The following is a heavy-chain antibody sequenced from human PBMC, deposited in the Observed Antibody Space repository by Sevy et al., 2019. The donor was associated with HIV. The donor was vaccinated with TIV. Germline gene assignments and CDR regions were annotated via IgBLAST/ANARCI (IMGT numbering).Heavy chain of an antibody. V-gene: IGHV3-30*02. CDR3: VKEGGGEGGDH. CDR1: GFSFSANW. Sequence: GGSLRLSCAASGFSFSANWMNWVRQAPGKGLEWVAYIQYDGSNKDYADSVKGRFTISRDNSKNTLDLQMNSLRVEDTAVYYCVKEGGGEGGDHWGQGTLVTVSS. D-gene: IGHD2-21*01. CDR2: IQYDGSNK. J-gene: IGHJ4*02.